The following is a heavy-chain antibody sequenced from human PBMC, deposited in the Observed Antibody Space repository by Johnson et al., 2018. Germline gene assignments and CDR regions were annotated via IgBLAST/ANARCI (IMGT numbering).Heavy chain of an antibody. Sequence: QVQLVQSGGGVVQPGRSLRLSCSASGFSFSNYVLPCVSPAPGKGLEWVAVTSNAEGIKYYVDSVKGRFTISGNNSKGTLCLHINSLKAEDTAVYVLTRTTRGAFDIWGQVTMVTVSS. D-gene: IGHD4-17*01. V-gene: IGHV3-30*03. CDR1: GFSFSNYV. CDR2: TSNAEGIK. CDR3: TRTTRGAFDI. J-gene: IGHJ3*02.